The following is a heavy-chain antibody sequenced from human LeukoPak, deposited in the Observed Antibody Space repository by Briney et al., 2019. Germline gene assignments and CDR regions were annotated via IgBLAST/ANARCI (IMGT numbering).Heavy chain of an antibody. V-gene: IGHV4-31*03. D-gene: IGHD3-22*01. CDR1: GGSISSGGYY. CDR3: ARLGYYDSSGYYYGYYFDY. J-gene: IGHJ4*02. Sequence: SQTLSLTCTVSGGSISSGGYYWSWIRQHPGKGLEWIGYIYYSGSTYYNPSLKSRVTISVDTSKNQFSLKLSSVTAADTAVYYCARLGYYDSSGYYYGYYFDYWGQGTLVTVSS. CDR2: IYYSGST.